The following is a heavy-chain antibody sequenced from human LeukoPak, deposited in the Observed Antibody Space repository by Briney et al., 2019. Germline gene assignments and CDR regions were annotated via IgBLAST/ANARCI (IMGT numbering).Heavy chain of an antibody. CDR1: GFTFSNAW. V-gene: IGHV3-15*07. CDR2: IKSKTDGGTT. CDR3: TTDIINYSSSWYLVY. D-gene: IGHD6-13*01. Sequence: GGSLRLSCAASGFTFSNAWMNWVRQAPGKGLEWVGRIKSKTDGGTTDYAAPVKGRFTISRDDSKNTLYLQMNSLKTEDTAVYYCTTDIINYSSSWYLVYWGQGTLVTVSS. J-gene: IGHJ4*02.